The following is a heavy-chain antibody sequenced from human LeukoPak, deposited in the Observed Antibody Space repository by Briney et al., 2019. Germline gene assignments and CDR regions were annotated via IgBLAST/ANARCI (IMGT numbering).Heavy chain of an antibody. D-gene: IGHD6-19*01. CDR1: GLTFSSYW. CDR3: ARDGDYSSGWYGSWFDP. J-gene: IGHJ5*02. V-gene: IGHV3-7*01. CDR2: IKQDGSEK. Sequence: GGSLRLSCAASGLTFSSYWMSWVRQAPGKGLEWVASIKQDGSEKYYVDSVRGRFTISRDNAKNSLYLQMNSLRAEDTAVYYCARDGDYSSGWYGSWFDPWGQGTLVTVSS.